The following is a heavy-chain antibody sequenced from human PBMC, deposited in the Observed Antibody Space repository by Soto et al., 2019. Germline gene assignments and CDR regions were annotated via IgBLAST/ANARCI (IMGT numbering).Heavy chain of an antibody. Sequence: SETLSLTCTVSGGSISSSSYYWGWIRQPPGKGLEWIGSIYYSGSTYYNPSLKSRVTISVDTSKNQFSLKLSSVTAADTAVYYCARHFPLRHRGFDYWGQGTLVTVSS. CDR2: IYYSGST. V-gene: IGHV4-39*01. J-gene: IGHJ4*02. CDR1: GGSISSSSYY. D-gene: IGHD4-17*01. CDR3: ARHFPLRHRGFDY.